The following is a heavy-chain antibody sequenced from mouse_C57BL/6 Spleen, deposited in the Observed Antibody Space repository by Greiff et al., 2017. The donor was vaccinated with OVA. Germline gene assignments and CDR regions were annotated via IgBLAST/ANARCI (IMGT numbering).Heavy chain of an antibody. D-gene: IGHD2-3*01. CDR2: ISSGGDYI. Sequence: EVMLVESGEGLVKPGGSLKLSCAASGFTFSSYAMSWVRQTPEKRLEWVAYISSGGDYIYYADTVKGRFTISRDNARNTLYLQMSSLTSEDTSMYYCTRARNGYYGDAMDYWGQGTSVPVSS. CDR3: TRARNGYYGDAMDY. CDR1: GFTFSSYA. V-gene: IGHV5-9-1*02. J-gene: IGHJ4*01.